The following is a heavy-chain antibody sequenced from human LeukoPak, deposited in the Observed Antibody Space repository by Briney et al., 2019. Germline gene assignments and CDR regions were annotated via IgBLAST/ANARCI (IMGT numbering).Heavy chain of an antibody. D-gene: IGHD3-22*01. CDR2: ISTSGGTT. CDR1: GLTFGSYA. Sequence: GGSLRLSCAASGLTFGSYAMSWVRQAPGKGLEWVSGISTSGGTTSYAESVKGRFTVSRDNPRNTLYMEMNSLRDEDTAVYYCAVMHRYYDGSGYWVQWGQGTLVTVSS. V-gene: IGHV3-23*01. J-gene: IGHJ4*02. CDR3: AVMHRYYDGSGYWVQ.